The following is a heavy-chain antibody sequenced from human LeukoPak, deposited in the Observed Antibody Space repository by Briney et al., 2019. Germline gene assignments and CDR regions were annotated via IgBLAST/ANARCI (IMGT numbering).Heavy chain of an antibody. J-gene: IGHJ6*03. Sequence: GESLKISCKGSGYSFTSYRIGWVRQMPGKGLEWMGIIDPGDSDTRYSPSFQGQVTISADKSISTAYLQWSSLKASDTATYYCARHPHYYDSSGYYHYYYYMDVWGKGTTVTVSS. CDR1: GYSFTSYR. CDR2: IDPGDSDT. CDR3: ARHPHYYDSSGYYHYYYYMDV. V-gene: IGHV5-51*01. D-gene: IGHD3-22*01.